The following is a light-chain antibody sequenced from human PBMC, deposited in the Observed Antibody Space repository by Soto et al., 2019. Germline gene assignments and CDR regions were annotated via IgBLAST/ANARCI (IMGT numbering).Light chain of an antibody. CDR2: DVS. Sequence: QSALTQPPSASGSPGQSVTISCTGTSSDVGGYNYVSWYQQYPGKAPKLIIYDVSKRPSGVPDRFSGSKSGNTASLTVSGLQAEDEADYYCSSYAGSNTEVFGTGTKLTVL. CDR1: SSDVGGYNY. V-gene: IGLV2-8*01. J-gene: IGLJ1*01. CDR3: SSYAGSNTEV.